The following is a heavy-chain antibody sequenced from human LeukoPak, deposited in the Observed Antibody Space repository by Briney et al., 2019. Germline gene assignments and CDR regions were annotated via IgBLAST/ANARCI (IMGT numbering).Heavy chain of an antibody. J-gene: IGHJ4*02. D-gene: IGHD3-22*01. Sequence: GGSLRLSCAASGFTFSDYYMSWIRQAPGKGLEWVSYISSSGSTIYYADSVKGRFTISRDNAKNSLYLQMNSLRAEDTAVYYCARDIYDSSGYYFGVDYWGQGTLDTVSS. CDR1: GFTFSDYY. CDR2: ISSSGSTI. V-gene: IGHV3-11*04. CDR3: ARDIYDSSGYYFGVDY.